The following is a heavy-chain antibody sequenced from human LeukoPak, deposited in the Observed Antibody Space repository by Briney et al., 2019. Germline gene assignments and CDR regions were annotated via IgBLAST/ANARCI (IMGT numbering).Heavy chain of an antibody. V-gene: IGHV3-74*01. CDR3: ARGAMIAVPLGWFDT. J-gene: IGHJ5*02. Sequence: GGSLRLSCAASGFTFSRYWMHWVRQAPGKGLVWVSRINSDGSSTSYAYSVNGRFTISRDNAKNTVYLQMKSLRAGDTAVYYCARGAMIAVPLGWFDTWGQGTLVTVSS. CDR1: GFTFSRYW. CDR2: INSDGSST. D-gene: IGHD3-22*01.